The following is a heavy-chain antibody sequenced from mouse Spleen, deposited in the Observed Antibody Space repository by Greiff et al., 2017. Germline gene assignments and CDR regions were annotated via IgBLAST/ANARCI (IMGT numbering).Heavy chain of an antibody. V-gene: IGHV5-17*02. CDR1: GFTFSSFG. CDR2: ISSGSSTI. D-gene: IGHD1-1*02. Sequence: EVQGVQSGGGLVQPGGSRKLSCAASGFTFSSFGMHWVRQAPEKGLEWVAYISSGSSTIYFADTVKGRFTISRDNPKNALFLQMTSLSSEDTAMYYCARGGSYGDYWGQGTTLTVSS. CDR3: ARGGSYGDY. J-gene: IGHJ2*01.